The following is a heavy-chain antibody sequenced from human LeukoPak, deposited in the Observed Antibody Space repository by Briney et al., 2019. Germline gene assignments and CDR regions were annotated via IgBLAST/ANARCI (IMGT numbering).Heavy chain of an antibody. CDR1: GFTVSSNY. D-gene: IGHD2-21*01. CDR2: IYSGGST. J-gene: IGHJ6*02. CDR3: ARDPPTFAYYYYGMDV. V-gene: IGHV3-66*01. Sequence: QPGGSLRLSCAASGFTVSSNYMSWVRQAPGKGLEWVSVIYSGGSTYYADSVKGRFTISRDNSKNTLYLQMNSPRAEDTAVYYCARDPPTFAYYYYGMDVWGQGTTVTVSS.